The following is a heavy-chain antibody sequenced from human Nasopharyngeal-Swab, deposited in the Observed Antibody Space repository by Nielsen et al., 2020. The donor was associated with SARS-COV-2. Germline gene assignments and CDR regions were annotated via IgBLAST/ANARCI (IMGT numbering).Heavy chain of an antibody. CDR3: ARQQWLVYFDY. Sequence: SETLSLTCTVSGGSISSSSYYWGWIRQPPGKGLEWIGSIYYSGSTYYNPSHKSRVTISVDTSKNQFSLKLSSVTAADTAVYYCARQQWLVYFDYWGQGTLVTVSS. CDR2: IYYSGST. J-gene: IGHJ4*02. V-gene: IGHV4-39*01. D-gene: IGHD6-19*01. CDR1: GGSISSSSYY.